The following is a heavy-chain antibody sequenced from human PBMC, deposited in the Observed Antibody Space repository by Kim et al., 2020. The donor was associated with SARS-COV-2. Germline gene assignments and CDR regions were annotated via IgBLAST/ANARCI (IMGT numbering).Heavy chain of an antibody. J-gene: IGHJ4*02. CDR1: GFTFSNYA. Sequence: GGSLRLSCAASGFTFSNYAMSWVRQAPGKGLEWVSTIRETGTKTYYADSVKGRFTISRDNSTNTHFLQVNSLRAEDTAIYYCAREGGSRGWYTVGYWGPG. CDR3: AREGGSRGWYTVGY. V-gene: IGHV3-23*01. CDR2: IRETGTKT. D-gene: IGHD2-15*01.